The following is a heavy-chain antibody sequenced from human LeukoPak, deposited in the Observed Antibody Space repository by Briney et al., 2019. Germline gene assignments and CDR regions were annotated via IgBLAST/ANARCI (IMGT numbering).Heavy chain of an antibody. D-gene: IGHD6-6*01. Sequence: SQTLSLTCTVSGGSISSGSYYWSWIRQPAGKGLEWIGRIYTSGSTNYNPSLKSRVTISVDTSKNQFSLKLSSVTAADTAVYYCARGVSSSPYYFDYWGQGTLVTVSS. CDR2: IYTSGST. CDR1: GGSISSGSYY. J-gene: IGHJ4*02. V-gene: IGHV4-61*02. CDR3: ARGVSSSPYYFDY.